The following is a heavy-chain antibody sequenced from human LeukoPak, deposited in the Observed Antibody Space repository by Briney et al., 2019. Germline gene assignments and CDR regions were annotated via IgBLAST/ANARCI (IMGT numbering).Heavy chain of an antibody. J-gene: IGHJ4*02. CDR2: IYSSGTT. CDR1: GGSFSGYY. CDR3: ARRISSWNVYIDK. V-gene: IGHV4-59*12. Sequence: SSETLSLTCTVSGGSFSGYYWSWIRQTPGKGLEWIGYIYSSGTTNYNRSLQSRVTISLDTPKNQFSLSVTSVTAADTAMYCARRISSWNVYIDKWGQGIQVNVSS. D-gene: IGHD1-1*01.